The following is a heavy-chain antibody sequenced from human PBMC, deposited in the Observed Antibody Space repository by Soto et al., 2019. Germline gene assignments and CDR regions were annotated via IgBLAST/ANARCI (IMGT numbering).Heavy chain of an antibody. CDR1: GGSISSYY. D-gene: IGHD3-3*01. CDR3: ARLHYYDFWSGSLGGYYYYGMDV. CDR2: IYYSGST. V-gene: IGHV4-59*01. J-gene: IGHJ6*02. Sequence: ETLSLTCTVSGGSISSYYWSWIRQPPGKGLEWIGYIYYSGSTNYNPSLKSRVTISVDTSKNQFSLKLSSVTAADTAVYYCARLHYYDFWSGSLGGYYYYGMDVWGQGTTVTVSS.